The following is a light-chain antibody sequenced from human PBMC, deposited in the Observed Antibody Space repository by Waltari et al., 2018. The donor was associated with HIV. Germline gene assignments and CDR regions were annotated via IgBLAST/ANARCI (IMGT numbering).Light chain of an antibody. CDR3: QQRSNWPPYT. Sequence: EIVLTQSPAFLSVSPGDRATLSCRASQTITDNFLAWYQQKPGQAPRLLIYVASRRSTDVPVRFSGSGSGTDFTLTISSLEPEDFAVYYCQQRSNWPPYTFGQGTKLEIK. CDR2: VAS. V-gene: IGKV3-11*01. J-gene: IGKJ2*01. CDR1: QTITDN.